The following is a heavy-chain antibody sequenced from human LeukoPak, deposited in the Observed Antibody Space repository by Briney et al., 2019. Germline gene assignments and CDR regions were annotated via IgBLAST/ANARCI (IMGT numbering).Heavy chain of an antibody. CDR3: ARHLAPTDTSFDY. J-gene: IGHJ4*02. Sequence: NTSQTLSLTCTVSGGSISSGSYYWSWIRQPAGRGLEWIGRIYTSGSTNYNPSLKSRVTISVDTSKNQFSLKLSSVTAADTAVYYCARHLAPTDTSFDYWGQGTLVTVSS. V-gene: IGHV4-61*02. CDR1: GGSISSGSYY. CDR2: IYTSGST.